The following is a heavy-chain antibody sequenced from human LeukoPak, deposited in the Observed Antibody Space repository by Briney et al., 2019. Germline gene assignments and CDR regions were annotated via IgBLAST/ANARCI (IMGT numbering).Heavy chain of an antibody. CDR1: GYTFSSYN. CDR3: ARSFYDSSGYPNFDY. CDR2: ISSGSSYI. J-gene: IGHJ4*02. V-gene: IGHV3-21*01. D-gene: IGHD3-22*01. Sequence: PGGSLRLSCAASGYTFSSYNMNWVRQAPGKGLEWVSFISSGSSYIYYGDSVKGRFTISRDNAKKSLYLQMNSLRAEDTAVYFCARSFYDSSGYPNFDYWGQGTLVTVSS.